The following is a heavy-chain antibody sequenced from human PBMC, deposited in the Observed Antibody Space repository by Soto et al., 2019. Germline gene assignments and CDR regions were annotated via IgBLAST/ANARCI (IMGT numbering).Heavy chain of an antibody. Sequence: PSQTLSLTCAISGDSVSSNSAAWNWIRQSPPRGLEWLGRTYYRSKWYNDYAVSVKSRITINPDTSKNQFSLQLNSVTPEDTAVYYCAREEGLAAAGTPTPMNRFDPWGQGTPVTVSS. J-gene: IGHJ5*02. CDR2: TYYRSKWYN. CDR3: AREEGLAAAGTPTPMNRFDP. V-gene: IGHV6-1*01. CDR1: GDSVSSNSAA. D-gene: IGHD6-13*01.